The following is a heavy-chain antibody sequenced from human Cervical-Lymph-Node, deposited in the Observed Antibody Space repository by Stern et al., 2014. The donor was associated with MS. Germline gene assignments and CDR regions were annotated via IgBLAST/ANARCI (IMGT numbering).Heavy chain of an antibody. CDR1: GGSLSTLD. CDR2: IMPLLGTA. J-gene: IGHJ4*02. V-gene: IGHV1-69*19. D-gene: IGHD6-13*01. Sequence: QLQLQESGAEVKRPESSGKVSCKTSGGSLSTLDISWVRQAPGQGLEWVGEIMPLLGTAHYAQKFKGRLTITADDSTSTVYMELSSLKSEDTAIYFCARHQAGIAANWGQGTLVTVTS. CDR3: ARHQAGIAAN.